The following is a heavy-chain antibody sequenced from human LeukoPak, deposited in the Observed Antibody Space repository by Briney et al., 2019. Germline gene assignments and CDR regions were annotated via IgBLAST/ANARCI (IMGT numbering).Heavy chain of an antibody. CDR2: INTNTGNP. V-gene: IGHV7-4-1*02. J-gene: IGHJ6*03. Sequence: GASVKVSCKASGYIFTNYAMNWVRQAPGQGLEWMGWINTNTGNPRYAQDFTGRFVFSLDTSVSTAYLQISSLKAEDTAVYYCARDHGLLMMYGRVGYYYYMDVWGKGTTVTVSS. D-gene: IGHD2-8*01. CDR1: GYIFTNYA. CDR3: ARDHGLLMMYGRVGYYYYMDV.